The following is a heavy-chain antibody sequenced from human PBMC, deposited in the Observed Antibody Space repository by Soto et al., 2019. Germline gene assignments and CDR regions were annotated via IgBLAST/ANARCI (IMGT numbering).Heavy chain of an antibody. D-gene: IGHD3-10*01. CDR2: IKSKTDGGTI. Sequence: EVQLVESGGGLVKPGGSLRLSCVGSGFTFSKAYMTWVRQAPGKGLEWVGRIKSKTDGGTIDYAAPVKGRFTISRDDSKNTLFLQMTSLKIEDTAVYYRLPRWSSWGQGALVTVSS. V-gene: IGHV3-15*01. J-gene: IGHJ4*02. CDR1: GFTFSKAY. CDR3: LPRWSS.